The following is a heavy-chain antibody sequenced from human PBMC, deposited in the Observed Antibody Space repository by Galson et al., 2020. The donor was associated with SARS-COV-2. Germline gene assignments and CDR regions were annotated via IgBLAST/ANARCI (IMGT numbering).Heavy chain of an antibody. D-gene: IGHD3-3*01. J-gene: IGHJ6*02. CDR1: GFTFSSYA. V-gene: IGHV3-23*01. CDR3: AKAPRFLEWVSTSPYYLYGMDV. Sequence: GGSLRLSCAASGFTFSSYAMTWVRQAPGKGLEWVSAITGSGGSTYYADSVKGRFTISRDNSKNTLYLQMNSLRAEDTALYYCAKAPRFLEWVSTSPYYLYGMDVWGQGTTVTVSS. CDR2: ITGSGGST.